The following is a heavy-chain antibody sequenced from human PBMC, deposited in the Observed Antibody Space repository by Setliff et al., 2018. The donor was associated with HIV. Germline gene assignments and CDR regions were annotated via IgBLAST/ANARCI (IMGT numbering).Heavy chain of an antibody. D-gene: IGHD2-15*01. J-gene: IGHJ6*03. CDR3: ARGRRDCSSGSCYGPYYMDV. CDR2: ISPDGSVI. Sequence: PGGSLRLSCAASGFTFGSQWMHWVRQAPGKGLVWVSRISPDGSVINYAGSVKGRFTISRDNAKSTLYLQMNSLRAEDTATYYCARGRRDCSSGSCYGPYYMDVWGKGTTVTVSS. V-gene: IGHV3-74*01. CDR1: GFTFGSQW.